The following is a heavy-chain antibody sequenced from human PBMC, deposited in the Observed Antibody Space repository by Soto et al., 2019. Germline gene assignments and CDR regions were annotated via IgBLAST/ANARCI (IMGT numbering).Heavy chain of an antibody. D-gene: IGHD6-13*01. CDR3: ARHPERIAQIGWFDP. CDR2: ISSSSSTI. CDR1: GFTFSSYS. J-gene: IGHJ5*02. V-gene: IGHV3-48*01. Sequence: EVQLVESGGGLVQPGGSLRLSCAASGFTFSSYSMNWVRQAPGNGLEWVSYISSSSSTIYYADSVKGRFTISRDNAKNSLYLQMNSLRAEDTAVYYCARHPERIAQIGWFDPWGQGTLVTVSS.